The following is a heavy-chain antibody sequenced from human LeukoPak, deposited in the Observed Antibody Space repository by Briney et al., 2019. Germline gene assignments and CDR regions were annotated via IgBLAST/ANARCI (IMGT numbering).Heavy chain of an antibody. V-gene: IGHV3-7*01. CDR2: INQDGSEK. CDR1: GFTFTTYS. J-gene: IGHJ4*02. D-gene: IGHD3-9*01. Sequence: GGSLRLSCAASGFTFTTYSMTWVRQAPGKGLEWVANINQDGSEKYYVDSVRGRVTISRDNAKNSLYLQMDDLRAEDTSVYYCARVEFDWLFFFDYWGQGTLVTVSS. CDR3: ARVEFDWLFFFDY.